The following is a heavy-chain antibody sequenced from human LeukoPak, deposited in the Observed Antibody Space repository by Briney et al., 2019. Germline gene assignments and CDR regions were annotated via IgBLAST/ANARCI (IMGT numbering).Heavy chain of an antibody. CDR3: ARAEGGYDILTGYFPDY. CDR2: IKEDGSEK. J-gene: IGHJ4*02. Sequence: GGSLRLSCAASGFTFNRYWMTWVRQAPGKGLELVASIKEDGSEKYSVDSVKGRFTISRDKAKNSLFLQMNSLRAEDTAVYYCARAEGGYDILTGYFPDYWGQGTLVTVSS. V-gene: IGHV3-7*01. D-gene: IGHD3-9*01. CDR1: GFTFNRYW.